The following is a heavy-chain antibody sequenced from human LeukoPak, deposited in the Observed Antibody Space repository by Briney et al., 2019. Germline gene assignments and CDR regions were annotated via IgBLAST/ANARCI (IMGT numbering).Heavy chain of an antibody. V-gene: IGHV6-1*01. CDR2: TYYRSKWYN. CDR1: GDSVSSNSAA. Sequence: PSQTPSLTCAISGDSVSSNSAAWNWFRQSPSRGLEWLGRTYYRSKWYNDYAVTVKSRIIINPDTSKNQFSLQLNSVTPEDTAVYYCVRDRWFGELDVWGQGTRVTISS. J-gene: IGHJ6*02. D-gene: IGHD3-10*01. CDR3: VRDRWFGELDV.